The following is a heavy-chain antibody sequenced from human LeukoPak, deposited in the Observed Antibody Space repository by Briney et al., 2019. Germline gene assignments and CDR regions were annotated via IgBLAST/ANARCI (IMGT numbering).Heavy chain of an antibody. Sequence: GGSLRLSCAASGFTFDDYAMHWVRQAPGKGLEWVSGISWNSGSIGYAESVKGRFTISRDNAKNSLYLQMNSLRAEDTALYYCAKGVVGATTYYFDYWGQGTLVTVSS. J-gene: IGHJ4*02. CDR2: ISWNSGSI. V-gene: IGHV3-9*01. D-gene: IGHD1-26*01. CDR1: GFTFDDYA. CDR3: AKGVVGATTYYFDY.